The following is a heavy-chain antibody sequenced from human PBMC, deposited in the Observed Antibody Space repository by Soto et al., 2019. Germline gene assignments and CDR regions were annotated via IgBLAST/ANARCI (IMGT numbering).Heavy chain of an antibody. CDR2: IYYSGST. CDR3: ASGGGYSSSSGYYYYYMDV. V-gene: IGHV4-59*08. CDR1: GGSISSYY. Sequence: SETLSLTCTVSGGSISSYYWSWIRQPPGKGLEWIGYIYYSGSTNYNPSLKNRVTISVDTSKNQFSLKLSSVTAADTAVYYCASGGGYSSSSGYYYYYMDVWGKGTTVTVSS. D-gene: IGHD6-6*01. J-gene: IGHJ6*03.